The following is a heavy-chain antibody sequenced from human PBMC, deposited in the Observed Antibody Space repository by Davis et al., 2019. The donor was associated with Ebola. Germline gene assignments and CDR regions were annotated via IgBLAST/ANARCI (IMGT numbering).Heavy chain of an antibody. V-gene: IGHV3-48*03. CDR3: AREIVNCGGDCLDY. CDR1: GFTFSSYE. J-gene: IGHJ4*02. CDR2: ISIDGHST. Sequence: PGGSLRLSCAASGFTFSSYEFNWVRQAPGEGLEWLSYISIDGHSTYYADSVKGRFTVSRDNTKNSLYLQMNSLRAEDTAVYYCAREIVNCGGDCLDYWGQGSLVTVSS. D-gene: IGHD2-21*02.